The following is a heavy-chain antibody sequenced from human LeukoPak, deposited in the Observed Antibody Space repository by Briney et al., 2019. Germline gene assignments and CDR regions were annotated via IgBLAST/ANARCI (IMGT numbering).Heavy chain of an antibody. J-gene: IGHJ3*01. V-gene: IGHV4-39*07. CDR1: GGSISSSSYY. CDR3: ANSDRFCSGSCHVPDAFDF. Sequence: SETLSFTCTVSGGSISSSSYYWGWIRQPPGKGLEWIGSIYYSGSTYYNPSLKSRVTISVDTSKDQFSLKLSSVTAADTAVYYCANSDRFCSGSCHVPDAFDFWGQGTMVTVSS. D-gene: IGHD2-15*01. CDR2: IYYSGST.